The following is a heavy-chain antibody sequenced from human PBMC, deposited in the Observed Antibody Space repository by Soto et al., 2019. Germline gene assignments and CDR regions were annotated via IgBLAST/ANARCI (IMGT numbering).Heavy chain of an antibody. CDR1: GYTFPTYF. D-gene: IGHD6-25*01. Sequence: QVQLVQSGAEVVKPGASVKVSCKASGYTFPTYFFPWVRQAPGQGLEWLGWICPGSGGTNYAQKFQGRVTMTRDTAINTAYMRLSRLTSADMGVYYCGREWQRGMDYWGQGALITVSS. J-gene: IGHJ4*02. CDR2: ICPGSGGT. CDR3: GREWQRGMDY. V-gene: IGHV1-2*02.